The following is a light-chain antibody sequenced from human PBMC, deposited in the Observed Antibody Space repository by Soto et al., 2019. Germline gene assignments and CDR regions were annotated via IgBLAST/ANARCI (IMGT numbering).Light chain of an antibody. CDR3: CSYVSSKTYV. J-gene: IGLJ1*01. Sequence: QSALTQPASVSGSPGQSITISCTGTSSDVGGAYNYVSWYQQHPGKAPKLMIYEVTNRPSGVSDRFSGSKSDNTASLTISGLQTEDEADYYCCSYVSSKTYVFGTGTKLTVL. V-gene: IGLV2-14*01. CDR2: EVT. CDR1: SSDVGGAYNY.